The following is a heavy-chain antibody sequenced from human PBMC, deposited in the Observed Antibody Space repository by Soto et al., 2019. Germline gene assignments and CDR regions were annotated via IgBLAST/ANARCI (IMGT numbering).Heavy chain of an antibody. CDR3: ARDCSGGSCYNTLYYYGMDV. J-gene: IGHJ6*02. CDR1: GFTFSSYW. V-gene: IGHV3-7*01. D-gene: IGHD2-15*01. Sequence: GGSLRLSCAASGFTFSSYWMSWVRQAPGRGLEWVANIKQDGSEIYYVDSVKGRFTISRDNARNSLFLQMNSLRGEDTAVYYCARDCSGGSCYNTLYYYGMDVWGQGTTVTVS. CDR2: IKQDGSEI.